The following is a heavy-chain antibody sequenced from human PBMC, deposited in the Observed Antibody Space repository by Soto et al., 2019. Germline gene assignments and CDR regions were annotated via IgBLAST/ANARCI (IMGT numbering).Heavy chain of an antibody. CDR1: GFTFSSYG. CDR2: ISYDGSNK. V-gene: IGHV3-30*18. D-gene: IGHD3-16*02. Sequence: GGSLRLSCAASGFTFSSYGMHWVRQAPGKGPEWVAVISYDGSNKYYADSVKGRFTISRDNSKNTLYLQMNSLRAEDTAVYYCAKESIVGAFDIWGQGTMVTVSS. CDR3: AKESIVGAFDI. J-gene: IGHJ3*02.